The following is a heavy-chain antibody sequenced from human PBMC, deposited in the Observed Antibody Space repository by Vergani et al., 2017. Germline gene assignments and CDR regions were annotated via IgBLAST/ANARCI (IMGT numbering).Heavy chain of an antibody. CDR1: GFTFDDYA. CDR2: ISWNSGSI. J-gene: IGHJ4*02. D-gene: IGHD3-22*01. V-gene: IGHV3-9*01. Sequence: EVQLVESGGGLVQPGRSLRLSCAASGFTFDDYAMHWVRQAPGKGLEWVSGISWNSGSIGYADSVKGRFTISRDNAKNSLYLQMNSLRAEDTALYYCAKVRGYYCDSSYYFDYWGQGTLVTVSS. CDR3: AKVRGYYCDSSYYFDY.